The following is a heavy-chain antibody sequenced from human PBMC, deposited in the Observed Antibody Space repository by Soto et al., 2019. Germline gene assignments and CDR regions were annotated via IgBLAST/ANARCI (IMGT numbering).Heavy chain of an antibody. V-gene: IGHV3-30*18. CDR3: AKYSVGSGMDV. CDR2: ISYDGSSE. Sequence: QVQLVESGGGVVQPGRSLRLSCEASGFNLNDFGIHWVRQTPGKGLEWVAVISYDGSSEYYVDSVKDRFTVSRDNSKGTVYLQMNTLRGDDTAVDYCAKYSVGSGMDVWGQGTTVIVSS. D-gene: IGHD3-10*01. CDR1: GFNLNDFG. J-gene: IGHJ6*02.